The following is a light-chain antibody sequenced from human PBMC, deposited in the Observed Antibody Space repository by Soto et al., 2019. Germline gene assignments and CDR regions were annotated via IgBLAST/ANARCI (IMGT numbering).Light chain of an antibody. V-gene: IGLV1-40*01. Sequence: QSVLTQPPSVSGAPGQRVTISCTGSSSNIGAGYDVHWYQQLPGTAPKLLIYGNSNRPSGVPDRFSGSKSGTSASLAITGLQAEDEADYYCQSYASSLSGRTHVVFGGGTKLTVL. J-gene: IGLJ2*01. CDR1: SSNIGAGYD. CDR3: QSYASSLSGRTHVV. CDR2: GNS.